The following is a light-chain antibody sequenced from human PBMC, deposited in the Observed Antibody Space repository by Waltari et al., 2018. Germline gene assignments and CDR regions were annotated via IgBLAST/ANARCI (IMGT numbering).Light chain of an antibody. J-gene: IGKJ4*01. CDR3: QQYKSSPT. V-gene: IGKV1-39*01. Sequence: DIRMTQSPSSLSASVGDVVTLTCRASQGINSDLNWYQQQPGKAPKLLIYYGNRLNSWVPSRFSGSGSGTEFTLTISSLQPEDFATYYCQQYKSSPTFGGGTKVEI. CDR1: QGINSD. CDR2: YGN.